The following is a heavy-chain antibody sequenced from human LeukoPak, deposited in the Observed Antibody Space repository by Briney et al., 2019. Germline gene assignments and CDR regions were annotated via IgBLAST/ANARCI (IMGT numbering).Heavy chain of an antibody. J-gene: IGHJ4*02. CDR1: GDSISSSSYY. D-gene: IGHD4-23*01. Sequence: SETLSLTCTVSGDSISSSSYYWGWIRQPPGKGLEWIGSIYYSGSTYYNPSLKSRVTISVDTSKNQFSLKLSSVTAADTAVYYCARAQTTVVTTFDYWGQGTLVTVSS. V-gene: IGHV4-39*07. CDR2: IYYSGST. CDR3: ARAQTTVVTTFDY.